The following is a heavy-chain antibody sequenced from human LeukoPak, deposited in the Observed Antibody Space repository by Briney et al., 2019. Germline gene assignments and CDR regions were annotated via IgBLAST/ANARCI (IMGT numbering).Heavy chain of an antibody. J-gene: IGHJ4*02. CDR2: IGTAGDT. Sequence: GGSLRLTCAASGFTFSSYDMHWVRQATGKGLEWVSAIGTAGDTYYPGSVKGRFTISRENAKNSLYLQMNSLRAGDTAVYYCARVRSEYSSSWYAYDYWGQGTLVTVSS. CDR1: GFTFSSYD. CDR3: ARVRSEYSSSWYAYDY. D-gene: IGHD6-13*01. V-gene: IGHV3-13*04.